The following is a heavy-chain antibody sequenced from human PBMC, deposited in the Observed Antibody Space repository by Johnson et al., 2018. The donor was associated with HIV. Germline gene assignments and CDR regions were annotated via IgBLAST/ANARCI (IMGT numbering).Heavy chain of an antibody. J-gene: IGHJ3*02. V-gene: IGHV3-30*14. D-gene: IGHD3-16*01. CDR3: ATALGGWRWGDAFDI. CDR2: ISYDGSNK. Sequence: QVQLVESGGGVVQPGRSLRLSCAASGFTFSNYAMHWVRQAPGKGLEWVAVISYDGSNKYYAESVKGRFIISRDNSKNTLYLQMNSLRAEDTAVYYCATALGGWRWGDAFDIWGQGTMVTVSS. CDR1: GFTFSNYA.